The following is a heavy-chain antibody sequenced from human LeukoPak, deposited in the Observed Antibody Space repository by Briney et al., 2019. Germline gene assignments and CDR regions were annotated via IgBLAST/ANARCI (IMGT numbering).Heavy chain of an antibody. CDR3: AREGEIGYDLSDY. Sequence: ASVKVSCKASGYTFTNYYIHWVRQAPGQGLEWMGIINPSGGSTSYAQKFQGRVTVARDTSTSTVYMELSSLRSEDTAMYYCAREGEIGYDLSDYWGQGTLVTVSS. J-gene: IGHJ4*02. D-gene: IGHD5-12*01. CDR1: GYTFTNYY. V-gene: IGHV1-46*01. CDR2: INPSGGST.